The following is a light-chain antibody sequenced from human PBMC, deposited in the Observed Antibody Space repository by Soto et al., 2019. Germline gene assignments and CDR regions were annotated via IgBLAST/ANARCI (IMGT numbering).Light chain of an antibody. CDR1: SSNIGSNT. J-gene: IGLJ1*01. CDR2: SNN. Sequence: QSVLTQPPSASGTPGQRVTISCSGSSSNIGSNTVNWYQQLPGTAPKLLIYSNNQRPSGVPDRFSGSKSGTSASLAISGLQSEDEADYYCAAWDDSLNANYVFVTGTKVAVL. V-gene: IGLV1-44*01. CDR3: AAWDDSLNANYV.